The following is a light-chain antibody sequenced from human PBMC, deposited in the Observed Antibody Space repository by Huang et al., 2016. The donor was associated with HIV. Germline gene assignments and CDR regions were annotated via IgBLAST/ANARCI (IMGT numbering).Light chain of an antibody. J-gene: IGKJ1*01. CDR3: QQSFSVPRT. CDR1: QNITKS. Sequence: DIQMTQSPPSLSASVGDRVTFTCRAKQNITKSLNWYQQKPGKAPKLLIYTASTLESGVPSRFSGGGSGSRFTLNITNLQPEDFATYYCQQSFSVPRTFG. CDR2: TAS. V-gene: IGKV1-39*01.